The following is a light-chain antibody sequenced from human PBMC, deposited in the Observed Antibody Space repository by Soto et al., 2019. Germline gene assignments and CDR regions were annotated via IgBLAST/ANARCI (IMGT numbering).Light chain of an antibody. CDR3: QHYNNLPLT. V-gene: IGKV1-33*01. Sequence: DIQMAQSPSSLSASVGDRVTITCQASQDISHFLNWYQQKPGKAPNLLIYGASNLEAGVPSRFSGSGSGTDFTFTISSLQPEDVATYYCQHYNNLPLTFGGGTKVEIK. CDR1: QDISHF. J-gene: IGKJ4*01. CDR2: GAS.